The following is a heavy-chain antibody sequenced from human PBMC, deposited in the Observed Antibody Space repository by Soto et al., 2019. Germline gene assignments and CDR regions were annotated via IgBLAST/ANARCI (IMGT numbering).Heavy chain of an antibody. V-gene: IGHV3-72*01. CDR2: TRNKANSYTT. J-gene: IGHJ4*02. D-gene: IGHD2-15*01. CDR3: ARAYCSGDSCYPGTYAY. Sequence: GGSLRLSCAASGFTFSDHYMDWVRQAPGKGLEWVGRTRNKANSYTTEYAASVKGRFTISRDDSKNSLYLQMNSLKTEDTAVYYCARAYCSGDSCYPGTYAYWGQGTLVTVS. CDR1: GFTFSDHY.